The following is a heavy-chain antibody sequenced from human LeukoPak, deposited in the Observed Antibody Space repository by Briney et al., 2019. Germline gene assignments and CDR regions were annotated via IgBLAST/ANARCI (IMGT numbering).Heavy chain of an antibody. CDR1: GYTFTGYY. CDR2: INPNSGGT. J-gene: IGHJ4*02. CDR3: ARTGDPTDYFDY. D-gene: IGHD7-27*01. Sequence: ASVKVSCKASGYTFTGYYMHLVPQAPGQGLEWMGWINPNSGGTNYAQKFQGRVTMTRDTSISTAYMELSRLRSDDTAVYYCARTGDPTDYFDYWGQGTLVTVSS. V-gene: IGHV1-2*02.